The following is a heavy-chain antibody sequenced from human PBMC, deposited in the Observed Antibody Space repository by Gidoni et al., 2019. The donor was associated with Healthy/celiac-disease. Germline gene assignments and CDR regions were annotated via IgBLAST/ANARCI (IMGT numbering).Heavy chain of an antibody. V-gene: IGHV3-30-3*01. Sequence: QVQLVESGGGVVQPGRSLRLSCAASGFTFSSYAMHWVRQAPGKGLEWVAVISYDGSNKYYADSVKGRFTISRDNSKNTLYLQMNSLRAEDTAVYYCARVGRMGATKELDIWGQGTMVTVSS. CDR2: ISYDGSNK. CDR3: ARVGRMGATKELDI. D-gene: IGHD1-26*01. CDR1: GFTFSSYA. J-gene: IGHJ3*02.